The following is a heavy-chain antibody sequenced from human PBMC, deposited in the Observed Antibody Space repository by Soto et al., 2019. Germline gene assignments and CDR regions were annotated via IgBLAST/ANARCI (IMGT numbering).Heavy chain of an antibody. Sequence: ASVKVSCKASGYTFTGYAIHWVRQAPGQRLEWMGWINAGNGNTKYSQNFQGRVTINRDTSASTAYMELSSLRSEDTAVYYCARVPLYCGNNCPVEYWGQGTLVTVSS. CDR1: GYTFTGYA. CDR2: INAGNGNT. D-gene: IGHD2-21*01. J-gene: IGHJ4*02. CDR3: ARVPLYCGNNCPVEY. V-gene: IGHV1-3*01.